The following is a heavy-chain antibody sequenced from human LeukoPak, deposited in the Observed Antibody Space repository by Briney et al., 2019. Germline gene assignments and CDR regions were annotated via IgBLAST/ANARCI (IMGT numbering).Heavy chain of an antibody. V-gene: IGHV3-53*01. J-gene: IGHJ4*02. CDR3: AREGSYDSSTMWYFDS. D-gene: IGHD3-22*01. Sequence: AGSLRLSCAVSGFTVSSNYMAWVRQAPGKGLEWVSVIYSGGTTYYADSVKGRFTISRDNSKNTLYLQMNSLRAEDTAMYYCAREGSYDSSTMWYFDSWGQGTLVTVSS. CDR1: GFTVSSNY. CDR2: IYSGGTT.